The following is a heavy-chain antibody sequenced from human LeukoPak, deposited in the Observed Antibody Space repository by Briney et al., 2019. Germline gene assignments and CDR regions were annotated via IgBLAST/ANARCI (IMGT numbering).Heavy chain of an antibody. CDR3: ARSRAFNSGAFDP. CDR2: IYNGVNT. J-gene: IGHJ5*02. Sequence: SETLSLTCTVSGASVSSASYWTWIRQPPGQGVEWIAHIYNGVNTNYNPSLKSRVTISVDTSKNQFSLRLNSVTAADTAVYYCARSRAFNSGAFDPWGQGSLVTVSS. D-gene: IGHD1-26*01. CDR1: GASVSSASY. V-gene: IGHV4-61*01.